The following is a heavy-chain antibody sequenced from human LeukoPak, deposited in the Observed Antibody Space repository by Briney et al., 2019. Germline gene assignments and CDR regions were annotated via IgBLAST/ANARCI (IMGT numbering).Heavy chain of an antibody. D-gene: IGHD3-22*01. Sequence: GGSLRLSCAASGFTVSSNYMSWVRQAPGKGLEWVSVIYSGGSTYYADSVEGRFTISRDNSKNTLYLQMNSLRAEDTAVYYCARALPDYYYDSSGYYQYYFDYWGQGTLVTVSS. CDR1: GFTVSSNY. CDR2: IYSGGST. J-gene: IGHJ4*02. V-gene: IGHV3-53*01. CDR3: ARALPDYYYDSSGYYQYYFDY.